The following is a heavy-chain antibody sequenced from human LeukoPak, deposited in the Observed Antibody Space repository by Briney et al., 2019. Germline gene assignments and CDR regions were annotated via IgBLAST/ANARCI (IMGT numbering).Heavy chain of an antibody. D-gene: IGHD3-22*01. CDR3: SRDLYDDRRVPPGY. Sequence: GGSLRLSCTASGFTFISYIEYWVRQAPGKGLEWVSSISSSSSYIYYADSVKGRFTISIDNAKNSLYLQMNSLRVEDTAVYYCSRDLYDDRRVPPGYWREGTLVTVSS. CDR2: ISSSSSYI. J-gene: IGHJ4*02. V-gene: IGHV3-21*01. CDR1: GFTFISYI.